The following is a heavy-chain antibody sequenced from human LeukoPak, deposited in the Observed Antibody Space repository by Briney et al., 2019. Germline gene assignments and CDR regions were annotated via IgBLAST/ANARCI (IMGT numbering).Heavy chain of an antibody. CDR3: ARGGWELRKSYYYYYYMDV. CDR1: GGTFSSYA. CDR2: IIPIFGTA. D-gene: IGHD1-26*01. J-gene: IGHJ6*03. Sequence: SVKVSCKASGGTFSSYAISWVRQAPGQGLEWMGGIIPIFGTANYAQKFQGRVTITADESTSTAYMELSSLRSEDTAVYYCARGGWELRKSYYYYYYMDVWGKGTTVTVSS. V-gene: IGHV1-69*13.